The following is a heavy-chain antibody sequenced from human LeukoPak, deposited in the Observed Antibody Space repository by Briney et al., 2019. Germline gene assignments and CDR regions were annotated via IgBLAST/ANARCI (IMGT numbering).Heavy chain of an antibody. CDR1: GESISGGHYY. J-gene: IGHJ4*02. V-gene: IGHV4-31*03. CDR3: AKDGCPSSICSYFAY. Sequence: PSQTLSLTCTVSGESISGGHYYWSWIRQHPGKGLEWIGYIHYSGSTNYTPSLKSRAFISVDTSKNQFSLKLTSVTAADTAVYYCAKDGCPSSICSYFAYWGQGTLVTVSS. CDR2: IHYSGST. D-gene: IGHD2-2*01.